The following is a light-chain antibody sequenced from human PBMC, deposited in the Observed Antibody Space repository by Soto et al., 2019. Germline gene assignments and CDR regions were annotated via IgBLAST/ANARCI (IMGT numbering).Light chain of an antibody. Sequence: DIQMTQSPSTLSASVGDRVTITCRASQSISSWLAWYQQKPGKAPKLLIYDASSLESGVPSRFSGSGSGTEFTLTISSLQPDAFATYYCQQYNSYRTWTFGQGTKVEIK. CDR3: QQYNSYRTWT. J-gene: IGKJ1*01. CDR1: QSISSW. CDR2: DAS. V-gene: IGKV1-5*01.